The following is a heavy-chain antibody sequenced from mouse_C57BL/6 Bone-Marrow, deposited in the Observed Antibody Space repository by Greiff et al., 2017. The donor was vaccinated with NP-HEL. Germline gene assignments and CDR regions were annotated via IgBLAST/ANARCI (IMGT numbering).Heavy chain of an antibody. CDR1: GYTFTDYY. CDR3: ARSYYGTPYWYFDV. V-gene: IGHV1-75*01. CDR2: IFPGSGST. Sequence: SGPELVKPGASVKISCKASGYTFTDYYINWVKQRPGQGLEWIGWIFPGSGSTYYNEKFKGKATLTVDKSSSTAYMLLSSLTSEDSAVYFCARSYYGTPYWYFDVWGTGTTVTVSS. J-gene: IGHJ1*03. D-gene: IGHD1-1*01.